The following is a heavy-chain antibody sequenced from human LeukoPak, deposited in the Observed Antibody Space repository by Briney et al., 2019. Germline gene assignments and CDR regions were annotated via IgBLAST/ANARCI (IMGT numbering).Heavy chain of an antibody. V-gene: IGHV3-30*02. CDR2: IRYDGSNK. CDR3: AKGTSMVRGDLFDY. J-gene: IGHJ4*02. D-gene: IGHD3-10*01. CDR1: GFTFSSYG. Sequence: GGSLRLSCAASGFTFSSYGMHWVRQAPGKGLEWVAFIRYDGSNKYYADSVKGRFTIYRDNSKNTLYLQMNSLRAEDTAVYYCAKGTSMVRGDLFDYWGQGTLVTVSS.